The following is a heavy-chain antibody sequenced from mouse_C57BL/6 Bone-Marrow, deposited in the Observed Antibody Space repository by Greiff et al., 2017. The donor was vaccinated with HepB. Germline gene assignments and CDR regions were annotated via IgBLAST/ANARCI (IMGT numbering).Heavy chain of an antibody. CDR1: GYTFTDYN. CDR3: ARWGDYYGSSSAYYFDY. CDR2: INPNNGGT. D-gene: IGHD1-1*01. V-gene: IGHV1-22*01. Sequence: VQLKESGPELVKPGASVKMSCKASGYTFTDYNMHWVKQSHGKSLEWIGYINPNNGGTSYNQKFKGKATLTADKSSSTAYMQLSSLTSEDSAVYYCARWGDYYGSSSAYYFDYWGQGTTLTVSS. J-gene: IGHJ2*01.